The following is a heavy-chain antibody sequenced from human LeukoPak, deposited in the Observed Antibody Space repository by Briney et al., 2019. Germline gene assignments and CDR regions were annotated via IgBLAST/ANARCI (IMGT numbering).Heavy chain of an antibody. J-gene: IGHJ5*02. V-gene: IGHV6-1*01. Sequence: SQTLSLTCAISGDSVSSNSVTWNWIRQSPSRGLQWLVRTYYRSTWYNDYAVSVRGRITVNPDTSKNQFSLHLNSVTPEDTAVYYCARRLTQYDCFDPWGQGILVTVSS. CDR1: GDSVSSNSVT. D-gene: IGHD2-2*01. CDR2: TYYRSTWYN. CDR3: ARRLTQYDCFDP.